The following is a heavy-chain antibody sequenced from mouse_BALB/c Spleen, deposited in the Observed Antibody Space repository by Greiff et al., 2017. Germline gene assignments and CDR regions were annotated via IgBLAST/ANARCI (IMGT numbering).Heavy chain of an antibody. D-gene: IGHD1-1*01. CDR1: GFSLTSYD. Sequence: VKVVESGPGLVAPSQSLSITCTVSGFSLTSYDISWIRQPPGKGLEWLGVIWTGGGTNYNSAFMSRLSISKDNSKSQVFLKMNSLQTDDTAIYYCVRSSTVVATDAMDYWGQGTSVTVSS. CDR2: IWTGGGT. J-gene: IGHJ4*01. CDR3: VRSSTVVATDAMDY. V-gene: IGHV2-9-2*01.